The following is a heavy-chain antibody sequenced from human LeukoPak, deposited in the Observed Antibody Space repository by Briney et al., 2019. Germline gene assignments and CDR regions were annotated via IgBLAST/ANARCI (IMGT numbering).Heavy chain of an antibody. CDR3: ARGRDSRGYQFMGFDS. D-gene: IGHD3-22*01. V-gene: IGHV4-61*02. CDR1: GGSVSSGDYY. Sequence: SETLSLTCTVSGGSVSSGDYYWRWIRPPAGKGPEWIGRIWTDGAPSYRPSLKSRVTISVAPSKNQFSLRLSSVTAADTAVYYCARGRDSRGYQFMGFDSWGQGTLVTVSS. CDR2: IWTDGAP. J-gene: IGHJ4*02.